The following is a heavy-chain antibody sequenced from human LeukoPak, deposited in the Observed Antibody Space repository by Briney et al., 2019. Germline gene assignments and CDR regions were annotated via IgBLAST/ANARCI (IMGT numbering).Heavy chain of an antibody. J-gene: IGHJ4*02. D-gene: IGHD6-6*01. Sequence: GGSLRLSCAASGFTFSGYWMSWLRQAPGKGLEWVANIKQDGGEKNYVDSVKGRFTISRDNAKNSLYLQMNSLRAEDTAVYYCARDLYSSSGFNYWGQGTLVTVSS. CDR3: ARDLYSSSGFNY. CDR1: GFTFSGYW. V-gene: IGHV3-7*01. CDR2: IKQDGGEK.